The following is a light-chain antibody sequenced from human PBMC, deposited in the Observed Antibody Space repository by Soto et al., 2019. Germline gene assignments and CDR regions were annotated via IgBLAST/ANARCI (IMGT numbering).Light chain of an antibody. J-gene: IGKJ3*01. CDR2: DAS. CDR1: QNINNW. Sequence: DIQMTQSPSSLSASVGDRVTITCRARQNINNWLAWYQQKPGRAPKLLIYDASSLESGVPSRFSGSGSGTEFTLTISSLQPDDFAIYYCQQYHSHFGPGTKVEIK. CDR3: QQYHSH. V-gene: IGKV1-5*01.